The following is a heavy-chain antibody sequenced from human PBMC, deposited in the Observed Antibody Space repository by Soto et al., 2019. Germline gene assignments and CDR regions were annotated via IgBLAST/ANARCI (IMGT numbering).Heavy chain of an antibody. CDR2: IYPGDSDT. D-gene: IGHD6-13*01. J-gene: IGHJ5*02. Sequence: GESLKISCKGSGYSFTIYCIGWVLQMPWKGLEWMGIIYPGDSDTRYSPSFQGQVTISADKSISTAYLQWSSLKASDTAMYYCARLSIAAAGGDWFDPWGQGTLVTVSS. CDR3: ARLSIAAAGGDWFDP. V-gene: IGHV5-51*01. CDR1: GYSFTIYC.